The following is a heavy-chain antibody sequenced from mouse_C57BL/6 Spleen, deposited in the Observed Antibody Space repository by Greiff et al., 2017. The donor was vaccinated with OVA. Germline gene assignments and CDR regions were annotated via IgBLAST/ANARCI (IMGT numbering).Heavy chain of an antibody. D-gene: IGHD4-1*01. Sequence: QVQLQQPGAELVKPGASVKLSCKASGYTFTSYWMHWVKQRPGQGLEWIGMIHPNSGITNYNEKFKSKATLTVDKSSSTASMQLSSLTSEDSAVYDCAGSNWEGAWFAYWGQGTLVTVSA. CDR2: IHPNSGIT. CDR3: AGSNWEGAWFAY. CDR1: GYTFTSYW. J-gene: IGHJ3*01. V-gene: IGHV1-64*01.